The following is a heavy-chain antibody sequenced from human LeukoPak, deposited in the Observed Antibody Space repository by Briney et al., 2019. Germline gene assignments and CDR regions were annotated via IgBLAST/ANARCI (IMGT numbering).Heavy chain of an antibody. Sequence: ASVKVSCKASGYTLTSYDINWVRQATGQGLEWMGWMNPNSGNTGYAQKFQGRVIMTRNTSISTAYMELSSLRSEDTAVYYCARGRRSVAGTGGPVYYFDYWGQGTLVTVSS. V-gene: IGHV1-8*01. D-gene: IGHD6-19*01. CDR3: ARGRRSVAGTGGPVYYFDY. CDR1: GYTLTSYD. CDR2: MNPNSGNT. J-gene: IGHJ4*02.